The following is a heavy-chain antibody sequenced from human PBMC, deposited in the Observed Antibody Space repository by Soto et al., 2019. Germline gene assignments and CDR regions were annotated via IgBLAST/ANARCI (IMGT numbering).Heavy chain of an antibody. CDR2: INPNSGGT. D-gene: IGHD1-20*01. Sequence: ASVKVSCKASGYTFTGYYMHWVRQAPGQGLEWMGWINPNSGGTNYAQKFQGRVTMTRDTSISTAYMELSRLRSDDTAVYYCARITNPYNWNDFDYWGQGTLVTVSS. CDR3: ARITNPYNWNDFDY. V-gene: IGHV1-2*02. CDR1: GYTFTGYY. J-gene: IGHJ4*02.